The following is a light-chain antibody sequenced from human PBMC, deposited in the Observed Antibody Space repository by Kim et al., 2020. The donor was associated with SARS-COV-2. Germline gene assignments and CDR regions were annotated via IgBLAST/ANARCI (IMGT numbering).Light chain of an antibody. J-gene: IGLJ3*02. V-gene: IGLV4-60*03. CDR2: LEGSGSY. Sequence: QPVLTQSSSASASLGSSVKLTCTLSSGHSNDIIAWHQQQPGEAPRFLKRLEGSGSYNKWSGVPDRFSGFSSGADRYLTISNLQSEDEADYYCETWDSDSRVFGAGTQLTVL. CDR1: SGHSNDI. CDR3: ETWDSDSRV.